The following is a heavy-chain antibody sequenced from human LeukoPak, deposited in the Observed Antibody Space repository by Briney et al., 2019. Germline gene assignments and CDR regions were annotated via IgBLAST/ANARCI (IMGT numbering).Heavy chain of an antibody. Sequence: PGGSLRLSCAASGFTFSSYAMHWGRQAPGKGLEWVAVISYDGSNKYYADSVKGRFTISRDNSKNTLYLQMNSLRAEDTAVYYCAGGSPGKYYFDYWGQGTLVTVSS. J-gene: IGHJ4*02. CDR1: GFTFSSYA. D-gene: IGHD1-26*01. CDR3: AGGSPGKYYFDY. V-gene: IGHV3-30-3*01. CDR2: ISYDGSNK.